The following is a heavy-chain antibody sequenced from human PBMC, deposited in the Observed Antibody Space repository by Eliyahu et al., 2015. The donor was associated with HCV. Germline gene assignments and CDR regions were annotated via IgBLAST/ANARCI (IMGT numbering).Heavy chain of an antibody. J-gene: IGHJ4*02. V-gene: IGHV3-72*01. Sequence: EIQLVESGGGLVQPGGSLRLSXXASGXPFSDHYMDWVRQAPGKGLEWVGRIKNKANSYAAEYAASVKGRFSISRDDSKNSQYLQMNSLKTEDTAVYYCAREVNGNYYDYWGQGTLVTVSS. D-gene: IGHD1-1*01. CDR3: AREVNGNYYDY. CDR1: GXPFSDHY. CDR2: IKNKANSYAA.